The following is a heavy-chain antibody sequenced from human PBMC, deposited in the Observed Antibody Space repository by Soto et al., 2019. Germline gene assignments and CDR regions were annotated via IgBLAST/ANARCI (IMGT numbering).Heavy chain of an antibody. J-gene: IGHJ5*02. D-gene: IGHD6-6*01. V-gene: IGHV4-34*01. CDR3: ARVRDIAARPRWFDP. Sequence: CAVYGGSFSGYYWSWIRQPPGKGLEWIGEINHSGSTNYNPSLKSRVTISVDTSKNQFSLKLSSVTAADTAVYYCARVRDIAARPRWFDPWGQGTLVTVSS. CDR1: GGSFSGYY. CDR2: INHSGST.